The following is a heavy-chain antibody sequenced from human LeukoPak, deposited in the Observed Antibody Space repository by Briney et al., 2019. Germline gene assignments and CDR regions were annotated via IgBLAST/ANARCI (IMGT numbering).Heavy chain of an antibody. CDR3: ARGTYGDYGNISFDP. D-gene: IGHD4-17*01. V-gene: IGHV4-61*01. Sequence: SETLSLTCTVSGASVSSASYWTWIRQPPGKGVEWIAHIYNGVNTNYNPSLKSRVTISVDTSKNQFSLKLSSVTAADTAVYYCARGTYGDYGNISFDPWGQGTLVTVSS. CDR2: IYNGVNT. J-gene: IGHJ5*02. CDR1: GASVSSASY.